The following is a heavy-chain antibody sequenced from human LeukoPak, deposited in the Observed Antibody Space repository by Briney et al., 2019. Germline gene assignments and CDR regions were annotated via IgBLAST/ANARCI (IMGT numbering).Heavy chain of an antibody. CDR3: AKDRGQWLVDYFDC. J-gene: IGHJ4*02. V-gene: IGHV3-30*18. CDR2: ISYDGSNK. CDR1: GFTFSSYG. Sequence: PGGSLRLSCAASGFTFSSYGMHWVRQAPGKGLEWVAVISYDGSNKYYADSVKGRFTISRDNSKNTLYLQMNSLRAEDTAVYYCAKDRGQWLVDYFDCWGQGTLVTVSS. D-gene: IGHD6-19*01.